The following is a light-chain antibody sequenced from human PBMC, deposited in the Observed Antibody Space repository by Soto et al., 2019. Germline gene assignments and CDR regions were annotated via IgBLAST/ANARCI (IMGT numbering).Light chain of an antibody. CDR2: RTS. V-gene: IGKV3-15*01. J-gene: IGKJ4*01. CDR1: QSVSRK. Sequence: GMKQSPATLSVSQEESATLSCRASQSVSRKLVWYQQKPGQAPRLLMFRTSSRATGIPARFSGSGSGTEFTLTINSLQSEDFAVYYCQQNYNWPLTFGGGTIVDIK. CDR3: QQNYNWPLT.